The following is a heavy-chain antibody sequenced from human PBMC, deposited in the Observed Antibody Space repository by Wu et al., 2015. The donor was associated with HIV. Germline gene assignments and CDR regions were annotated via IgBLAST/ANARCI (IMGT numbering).Heavy chain of an antibody. CDR1: GYTFTNYY. V-gene: IGHV1-46*01. CDR2: INPNGGST. CDR3: ARESPKGYCSGGSCYGIDY. Sequence: QVQLVQSGAEVKKPGASVKVSCKASGYTFTNYYIHWVRQAPGQGPEWMGVINPNGGSTSYTPKFQGRVTMTRDTSTSTVYMELSSLRSEDTAVYYCARESPKGYCSGGSCYGIDYWGQGTLVTVSS. J-gene: IGHJ4*02. D-gene: IGHD2-15*01.